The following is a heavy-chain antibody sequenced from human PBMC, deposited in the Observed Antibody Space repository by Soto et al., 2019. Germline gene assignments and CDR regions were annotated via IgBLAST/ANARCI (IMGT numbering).Heavy chain of an antibody. J-gene: IGHJ4*02. V-gene: IGHV1-18*01. Sequence: GASVKVSCKASGYTFTSYGISWLRQSPGQGLEWMGWISAYTGNTNYAQKLQGRVTMTTDTSTSTAYMELRSLRSDDTAVYYCARGRDGYNYVTDWGQGTLVTVSS. CDR2: ISAYTGNT. CDR1: GYTFTSYG. D-gene: IGHD5-12*01. CDR3: ARGRDGYNYVTD.